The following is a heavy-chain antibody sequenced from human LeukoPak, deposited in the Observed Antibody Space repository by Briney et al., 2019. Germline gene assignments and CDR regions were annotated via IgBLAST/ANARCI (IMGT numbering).Heavy chain of an antibody. V-gene: IGHV1-46*01. CDR2: INPSDGTT. Sequence: ASVKVSCKSSGYTFTDYYLHWVRQAPGQGLEWMGIINPSDGTTSYAQKFQGRVTVTRDRSTSTIYMELSSLRSEDTAVYYCARGNNGDFPNAFDIWGQGTTMVTVSS. CDR3: ARGNNGDFPNAFDI. CDR1: GYTFTDYY. J-gene: IGHJ3*02. D-gene: IGHD4-17*01.